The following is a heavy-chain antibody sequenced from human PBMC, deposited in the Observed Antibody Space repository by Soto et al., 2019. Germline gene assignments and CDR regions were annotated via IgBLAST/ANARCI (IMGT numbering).Heavy chain of an antibody. Sequence: SETLSLTCTVSGGSISSISYYWGWIRQPPGKGLELIGSIYYSGSTYYNPSLKSRVTISVDTSKNQFSLKLSSVTAADTAVYYCARGSIAAAPYYYSGMDXWGQGTTLTVS. CDR2: IYYSGST. J-gene: IGHJ6*02. CDR1: GGSISSISYY. CDR3: ARGSIAAAPYYYSGMDX. V-gene: IGHV4-39*01. D-gene: IGHD6-13*01.